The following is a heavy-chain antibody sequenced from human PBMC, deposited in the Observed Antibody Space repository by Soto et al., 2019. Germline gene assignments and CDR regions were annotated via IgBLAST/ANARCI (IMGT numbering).Heavy chain of an antibody. V-gene: IGHV1-69*01. CDR1: GGTFSSYA. CDR3: AWGIQLWSFDY. Sequence: QVQLVQSGAEVKKPGSSVKVSCKASGGTFSSYAISWVRQAPGQGLEWMGGIIPIFGTSNYSQKFQGRVTITADESTTTAYMELSSLRSEDTAVYYCAWGIQLWSFDYWGQGTLVNVSS. J-gene: IGHJ4*02. D-gene: IGHD5-18*01. CDR2: IIPIFGTS.